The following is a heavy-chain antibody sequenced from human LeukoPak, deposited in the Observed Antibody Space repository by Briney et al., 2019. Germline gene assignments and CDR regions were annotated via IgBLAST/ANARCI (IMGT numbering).Heavy chain of an antibody. CDR3: SKDHCTTTRCVAGFDF. CDR2: INDLGAT. Sequence: GGSLRLSCAASGFTFNTYARSWVRQAPGQGLQWVSSINDLGATFYADSVKGRFTISRDNSKNTLYLQMNSLRAEDTAIYYCSKDHCTTTRCVAGFDFWGQGTLVTVSS. V-gene: IGHV3-23*01. J-gene: IGHJ4*02. CDR1: GFTFNTYA. D-gene: IGHD2-8*01.